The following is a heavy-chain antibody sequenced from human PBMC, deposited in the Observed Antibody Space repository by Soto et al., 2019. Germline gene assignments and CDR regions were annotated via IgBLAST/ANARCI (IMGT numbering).Heavy chain of an antibody. CDR1: GFTFSSYG. V-gene: IGHV3-33*01. Sequence: QVQLVESGGGVVQPGRSLRLSCAASGFTFSSYGMHWVRQAPGKGLEWVAVIWYDGSNKYYADSVKGRFTISRDNSNNTLYLQMNSLRAEDTAVYYCARASTITMIVVAWGQGTLVTVSS. CDR2: IWYDGSNK. J-gene: IGHJ5*02. D-gene: IGHD3-22*01. CDR3: ARASTITMIVVA.